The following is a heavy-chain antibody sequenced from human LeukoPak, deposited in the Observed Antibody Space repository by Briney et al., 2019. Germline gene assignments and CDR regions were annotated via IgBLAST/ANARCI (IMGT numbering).Heavy chain of an antibody. CDR2: IYYSGST. Sequence: SETLSLTCTVSGGSISSYYWSWIRQPPGKGLEWIGYIYYSGSTNYNPSLKSRVTISVDTSKNQFSLKLSSVTAADTAVYYCASLGLRGILYWGQGTLVTVSS. V-gene: IGHV4-59*01. CDR3: ASLGLRGILY. J-gene: IGHJ4*02. CDR1: GGSISSYY. D-gene: IGHD3-10*01.